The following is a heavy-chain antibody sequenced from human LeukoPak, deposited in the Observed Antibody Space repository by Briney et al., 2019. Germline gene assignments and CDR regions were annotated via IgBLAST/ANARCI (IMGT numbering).Heavy chain of an antibody. CDR1: GGSISSYY. Sequence: SETLSLNCTVSGGSISSYYWSWIRQPPGKGLEWIGYIYFSGSTNYNPSLKSRVTISVDTSKNQFSLELSSVTAADTAVYYCARWGSITTARFDYWGQGTLVTVSS. CDR2: IYFSGST. D-gene: IGHD3-16*01. V-gene: IGHV4-59*01. CDR3: ARWGSITTARFDY. J-gene: IGHJ4*02.